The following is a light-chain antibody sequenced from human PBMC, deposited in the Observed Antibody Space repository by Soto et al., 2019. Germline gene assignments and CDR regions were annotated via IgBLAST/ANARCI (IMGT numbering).Light chain of an antibody. Sequence: QSVLTQPASVSGSPGQSITISCTGTSSDVGVYNYVSWYQQHPGKAPKIMIYEVSNRPSGVSNRFSSSKSGNTASLPLSGLQAEDEDDYYCTSHAGSNNYVFGTGTKVTVL. V-gene: IGLV2-14*01. CDR1: SSDVGVYNY. CDR3: TSHAGSNNYV. CDR2: EVS. J-gene: IGLJ1*01.